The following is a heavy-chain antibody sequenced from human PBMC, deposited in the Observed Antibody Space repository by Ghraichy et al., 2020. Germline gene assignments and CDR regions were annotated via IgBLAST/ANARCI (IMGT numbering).Heavy chain of an antibody. CDR3: ATVLGRALMVGARGWFDP. CDR2: IYFSGST. D-gene: IGHD1-26*01. Sequence: EWIGSIYFSGSTYNNPSFKSRVTISVDTSKNQFSLKLSSVTAADTALYYCATVLGRALMVGARGWFDPWGQ. V-gene: IGHV4-39*01. J-gene: IGHJ5*02.